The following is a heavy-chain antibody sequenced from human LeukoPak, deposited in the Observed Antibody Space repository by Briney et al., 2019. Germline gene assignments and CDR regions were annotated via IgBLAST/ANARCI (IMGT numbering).Heavy chain of an antibody. Sequence: SETLSLTCTVSGGSISSYYWSWIRQPPGKGLEWIGEINHSGSTNYNPSLKSRVTISVDTSKNQFSLKLSSVTAADTAVYYCARARIVGARFDYWGQGTLVTVSS. CDR3: ARARIVGARFDY. CDR2: INHSGST. D-gene: IGHD1-26*01. CDR1: GGSISSYY. J-gene: IGHJ4*02. V-gene: IGHV4-34*01.